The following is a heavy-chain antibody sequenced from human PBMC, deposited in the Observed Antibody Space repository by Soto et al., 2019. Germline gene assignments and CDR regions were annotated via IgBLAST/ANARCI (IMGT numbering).Heavy chain of an antibody. CDR1: GFTFSSYS. D-gene: IGHD5-12*01. J-gene: IGHJ6*02. CDR2: ISSSSSYI. Sequence: GSLRLSCAASGFTFSSYSMNWVRQAPGKGLEWVSSISSSSSYIYYADSVKGRFTISRDNAKNSLYLQMNSLRAEGTAVYYCARGLATNYYYGMDVWGQGTTVTVSS. CDR3: ARGLATNYYYGMDV. V-gene: IGHV3-21*01.